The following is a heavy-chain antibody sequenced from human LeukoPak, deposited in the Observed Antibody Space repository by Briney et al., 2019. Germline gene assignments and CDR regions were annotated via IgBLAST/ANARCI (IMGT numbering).Heavy chain of an antibody. CDR3: AGRFSGYPHPTDY. D-gene: IGHD5-12*01. Sequence: PGGSLRLSCAASGFTFSSYWMSWVRQAPGKGLEWVANIKQDGSEKYYVDSVKGRLTISRDNAKNSLFLQMTNLRAEDSAVYYCAGRFSGYPHPTDYWGQGTLVTVSS. CDR1: GFTFSSYW. CDR2: IKQDGSEK. J-gene: IGHJ4*02. V-gene: IGHV3-7*01.